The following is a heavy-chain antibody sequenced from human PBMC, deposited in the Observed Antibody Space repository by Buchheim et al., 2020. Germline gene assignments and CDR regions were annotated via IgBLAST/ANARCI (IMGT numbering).Heavy chain of an antibody. V-gene: IGHV3-49*04. J-gene: IGHJ2*01. CDR1: GFTFGDYA. D-gene: IGHD3-10*01. Sequence: EVQMVEAGGGLEQPGRSLRLSCTASGFTFGDYAVSWVRQAPGQGLEWVGFIRSESFGGTTEYAASVKDRFVISRDDSNSIAYLHMDSLRTEDTAVYYCSRGYYGSGAWQFDFWGRGTL. CDR3: SRGYYGSGAWQFDF. CDR2: IRSESFGGTT.